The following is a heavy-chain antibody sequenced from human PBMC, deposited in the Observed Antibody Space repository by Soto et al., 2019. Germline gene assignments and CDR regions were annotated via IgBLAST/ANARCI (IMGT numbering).Heavy chain of an antibody. V-gene: IGHV4-31*03. CDR3: ARGSVPGTTERFDP. D-gene: IGHD4-17*01. J-gene: IGHJ5*02. Sequence: SETLSLTCTVSGGSISSGGYYWSWIRQHPGKGLEWIGYIYYSGSTYYNPSLKSRVTISVDTSKNQFSLKLSSVTAADTAVYYCARGSVPGTTERFDPWGQGTLVTVS. CDR2: IYYSGST. CDR1: GGSISSGGYY.